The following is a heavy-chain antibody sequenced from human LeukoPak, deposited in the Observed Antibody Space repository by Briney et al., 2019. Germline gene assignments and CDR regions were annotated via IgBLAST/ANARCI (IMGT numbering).Heavy chain of an antibody. D-gene: IGHD3-10*01. V-gene: IGHV4-61*08. CDR1: GGSISSGGYY. J-gene: IGHJ6*03. CDR3: ARVGGFRMVRGVLSYMDV. Sequence: SETLSLTCTVSGGSISSGGYYWSWIRQPPGKGLEWIGYIYYSGSTNYNPSLKSRVTISVDTSKNQFSLKLSSVTAADTAVYYCARVGGFRMVRGVLSYMDVWGKGTTVTVSS. CDR2: IYYSGST.